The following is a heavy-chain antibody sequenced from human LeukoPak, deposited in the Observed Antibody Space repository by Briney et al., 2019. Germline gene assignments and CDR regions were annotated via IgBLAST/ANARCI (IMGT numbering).Heavy chain of an antibody. V-gene: IGHV1-69*13. J-gene: IGHJ6*04. CDR3: ARDNGGLGGYDHFYYYGMDV. CDR2: IIPIFGTA. CDR1: RVTFSTYA. D-gene: IGHD5-12*01. Sequence: ASVKVSCKASRVTFSTYAINWVRQAPGQGLEWMGGIIPIFGTANYAQKFQGRVTITADESTSTAYMELSSLRCEDTAMYYCARDNGGLGGYDHFYYYGMDVWGKGTTVTVSS.